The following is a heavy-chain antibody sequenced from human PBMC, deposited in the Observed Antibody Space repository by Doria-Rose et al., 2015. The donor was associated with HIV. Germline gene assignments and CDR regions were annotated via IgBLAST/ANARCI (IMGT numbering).Heavy chain of an antibody. D-gene: IGHD3-16*02. CDR1: GFTVSNNY. J-gene: IGHJ4*02. V-gene: IGHV3-53*01. CDR3: AREVYSYRYYNY. Sequence: EVQLVESGGGLVQPGGSLKLSCAASGFTVSNNYMTWVRQAPGRGLGWVSLLYSDGTTYYADSVRGRFTISRDNSKNTLFLQMNDLRVEDTALYYCAREVYSYRYYNYWCRGTLVTVSS. CDR2: LYSDGTT.